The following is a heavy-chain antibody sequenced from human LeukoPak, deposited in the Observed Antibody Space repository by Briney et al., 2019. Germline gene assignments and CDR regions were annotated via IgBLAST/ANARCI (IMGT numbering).Heavy chain of an antibody. Sequence: SETLSLTCAVYGGSFSGYYWSWIRQPPGKGLEWVASIFDNGSTNDNRSLKSRVTISLDTSNNQFSLTVNSVTAADTAVYYCARGGYGSAFDFWGQGTLVTVSS. J-gene: IGHJ4*02. CDR3: ARGGYGSAFDF. D-gene: IGHD3-10*01. CDR2: IFDNGST. CDR1: GGSFSGYY. V-gene: IGHV4-59*01.